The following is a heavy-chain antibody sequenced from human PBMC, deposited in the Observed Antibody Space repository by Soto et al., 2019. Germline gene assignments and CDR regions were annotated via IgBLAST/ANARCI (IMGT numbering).Heavy chain of an antibody. Sequence: RGESLKISCNGSGYGFTSYWIGWVRQMPGKGLEWMGIIYPGDSDTRYSPSFQGQVTISADKSISTAYLQWSSLKASDTAMYYCARRGYGAYSWFDPWGQGTLVTVSS. J-gene: IGHJ5*02. V-gene: IGHV5-51*01. D-gene: IGHD5-12*01. CDR1: GYGFTSYW. CDR3: ARRGYGAYSWFDP. CDR2: IYPGDSDT.